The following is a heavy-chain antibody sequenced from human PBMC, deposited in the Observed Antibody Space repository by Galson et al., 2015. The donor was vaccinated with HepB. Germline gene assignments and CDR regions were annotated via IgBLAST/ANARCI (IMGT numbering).Heavy chain of an antibody. CDR1: GYTFTGYY. CDR3: ARVRVSRGGFDAFDI. CDR2: INPNSGGT. Sequence: SVKVSCKASGYTFTGYYMHWVRQAPGQGLEWMGWINPNSGGTNYAQKFQGRVTMTRDTSISTAYMELSRLRSDDTAVYYCARVRVSRGGFDAFDIWGQGTMVTVSS. J-gene: IGHJ3*02. V-gene: IGHV1-2*02. D-gene: IGHD3-16*01.